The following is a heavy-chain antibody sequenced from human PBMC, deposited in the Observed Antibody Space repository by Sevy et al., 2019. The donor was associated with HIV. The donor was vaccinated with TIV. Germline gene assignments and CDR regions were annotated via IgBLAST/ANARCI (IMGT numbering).Heavy chain of an antibody. D-gene: IGHD4-17*01. CDR1: GFTFSTYG. J-gene: IGHJ4*02. Sequence: GGSLRLSCAASGFTFSTYGMHWVRQAPGKGLEWVAVIWSDESNTYYADSVKGRFTISRDIAKNTLHLQMNSLRAEDTAVYYSARDLEFYDYGDYGPAFMPDYWGQGTLVTVSS. CDR3: ARDLEFYDYGDYGPAFMPDY. CDR2: IWSDESNT. V-gene: IGHV3-33*01.